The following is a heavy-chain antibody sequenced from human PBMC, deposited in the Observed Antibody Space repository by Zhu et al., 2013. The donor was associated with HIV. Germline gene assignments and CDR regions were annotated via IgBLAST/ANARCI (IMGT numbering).Heavy chain of an antibody. CDR3: ARGHYYGSGSYYNGDAFDI. J-gene: IGHJ3*02. V-gene: IGHV1-8*03. Sequence: LVQSGAEVKKPGASVKVSCKASGYTFTSYDITWVRQATGQGLEWMGWMNPNSGNTGYAQKFQGRVTITRNTSISTAYMELSSLRSEDTAVYYCARGHYYGSGSYYNGDAFDIWGQGTMVTVSS. D-gene: IGHD3-10*01. CDR2: MNPNSGNT. CDR1: GYTFTSYD.